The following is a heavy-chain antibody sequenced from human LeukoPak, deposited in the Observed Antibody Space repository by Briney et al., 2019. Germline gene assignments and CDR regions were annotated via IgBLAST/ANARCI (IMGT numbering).Heavy chain of an antibody. CDR3: ARERDRFSSSWYGNWFDP. J-gene: IGHJ5*02. CDR2: IKQDGSEK. CDR1: GLTFSSYW. D-gene: IGHD6-13*01. Sequence: GGSLRLSCAASGLTFSSYWMSWVRQAPGKGLEWVANIKQDGSEKYYVDSVKGRFTISRDNAKNSLYLQMNSLRAEDTAVYYCARERDRFSSSWYGNWFDPWGQGTLVTVSS. V-gene: IGHV3-7*01.